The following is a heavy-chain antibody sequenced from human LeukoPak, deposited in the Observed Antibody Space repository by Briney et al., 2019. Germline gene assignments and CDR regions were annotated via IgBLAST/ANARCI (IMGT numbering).Heavy chain of an antibody. Sequence: GGSLRLSCAASGFTFSDYSMNWVRQAPGKGLEWVSYISSSSSTIYYTDSVKGRFTISRDNAKNSLYLQMNGLRAEDTAVYYCARAWIAAAGHSFDYWGQGTLVTVSS. J-gene: IGHJ4*02. D-gene: IGHD6-13*01. CDR2: ISSSSSTI. CDR3: ARAWIAAAGHSFDY. V-gene: IGHV3-48*01. CDR1: GFTFSDYS.